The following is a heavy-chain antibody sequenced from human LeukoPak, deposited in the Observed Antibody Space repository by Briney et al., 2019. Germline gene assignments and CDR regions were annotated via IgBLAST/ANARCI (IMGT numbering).Heavy chain of an antibody. CDR2: IYPGDSDT. D-gene: IGHD2-2*01. CDR3: ARQVGVVVPAANLGYMDV. J-gene: IGHJ6*03. V-gene: IGHV5-51*01. Sequence: GESLKISCKGSGYSFTSYWIGWVRQMPGKGLEWMGIIYPGDSDTRYSPSFQGQVTISADKSISTAYLQWSSLKASDTAMYYCARQVGVVVPAANLGYMDVWGKGTTVTVSS. CDR1: GYSFTSYW.